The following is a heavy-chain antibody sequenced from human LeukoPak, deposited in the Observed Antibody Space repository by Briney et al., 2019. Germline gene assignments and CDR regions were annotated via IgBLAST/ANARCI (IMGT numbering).Heavy chain of an antibody. Sequence: RGSLRVSRVHPLVTFSSYAMSWVRQAPQKGVGRGSTISGSGGSTYYADTVKSRFTISRNNSKNPLYLQMNSLRAEDTAVYYCSGGDGAAFDIWGQGTMVTVSS. V-gene: IGHV3-23*01. J-gene: IGHJ3*02. CDR2: ISGSGGST. CDR1: LVTFSSYA. D-gene: IGHD2-21*02. CDR3: SGGDGAAFDI.